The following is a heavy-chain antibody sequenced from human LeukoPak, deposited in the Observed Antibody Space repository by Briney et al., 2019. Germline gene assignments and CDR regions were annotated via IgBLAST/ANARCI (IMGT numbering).Heavy chain of an antibody. Sequence: GGSLRLSCAASGFTFDDYGMSWVRQAPGKGLEWVSGINWNGGSTGYADSVKGRFTISRDNSKNTLYLQMNSLRAEDTAVYYCAKGTSRWGDAFDIWGQGTMVTVSS. V-gene: IGHV3-20*04. J-gene: IGHJ3*02. CDR1: GFTFDDYG. CDR3: AKGTSRWGDAFDI. CDR2: INWNGGST. D-gene: IGHD3-16*01.